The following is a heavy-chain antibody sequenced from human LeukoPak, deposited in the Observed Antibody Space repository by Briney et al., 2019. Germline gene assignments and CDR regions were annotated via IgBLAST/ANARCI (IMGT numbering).Heavy chain of an antibody. D-gene: IGHD4-17*01. CDR1: GFTFSNYA. Sequence: GGSLRLSCTASGFTFSNYAMSWVRQAPGKGLEWVSVISGSGSSTLYADSVKGRFTISRDNARNTLYLQMNSLRAEDTAVYYCARSPYGGYGDNWGQGTLVTVSS. J-gene: IGHJ4*02. CDR3: ARSPYGGYGDN. CDR2: ISGSGSST. V-gene: IGHV3-23*01.